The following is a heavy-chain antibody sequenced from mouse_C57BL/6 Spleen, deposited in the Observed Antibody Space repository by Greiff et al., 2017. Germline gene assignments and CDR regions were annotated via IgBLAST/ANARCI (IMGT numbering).Heavy chain of an antibody. J-gene: IGHJ2*01. Sequence: QVQLQQPGAELVKPGASVKMSCKASGYTFTSYWITWVKQRPGQGLEWIGDIYPGSGSTNYNEKFKSKATLTVDTSSSTAYMQLSSLTSEDSAVYYCARSTPHSYYFDYWGQGTTLTVSS. CDR1: GYTFTSYW. CDR2: IYPGSGST. D-gene: IGHD2-1*01. CDR3: ARSTPHSYYFDY. V-gene: IGHV1-55*01.